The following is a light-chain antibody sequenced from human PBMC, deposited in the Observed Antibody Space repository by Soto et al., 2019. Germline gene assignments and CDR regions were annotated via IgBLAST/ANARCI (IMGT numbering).Light chain of an antibody. Sequence: QSALTQPASVSGSPGQSITISCTGTSSDVGAYNFVSWYQQHPGKAPKLIFYEVSNRPPGLSDRFSGSKSGTTASVTISGLQAEDEADYFCSSYTTNKTLLFGGGTKLTVL. CDR3: SSYTTNKTLL. CDR1: SSDVGAYNF. J-gene: IGLJ2*01. V-gene: IGLV2-14*01. CDR2: EVS.